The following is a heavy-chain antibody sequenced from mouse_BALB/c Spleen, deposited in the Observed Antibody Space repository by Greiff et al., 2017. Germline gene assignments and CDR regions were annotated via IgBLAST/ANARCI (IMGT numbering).Heavy chain of an antibody. CDR2: ISSGGST. J-gene: IGHJ3*01. D-gene: IGHD2-1*01. Sequence: EVKLMESGGGLVKPGGSLKLSCAASGFTFSSYAMSWVRQTPEKRLEWVASISSGGSTYYPDSVMGRFTISRDNARNNLYLQMCSLRSEDTAMYYCAGGDGNYWFAYWGQGTLVTVSA. CDR1: GFTFSSYA. V-gene: IGHV5-6-5*01. CDR3: AGGDGNYWFAY.